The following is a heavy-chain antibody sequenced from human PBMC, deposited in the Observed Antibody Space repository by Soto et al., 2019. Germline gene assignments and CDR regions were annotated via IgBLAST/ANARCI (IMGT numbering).Heavy chain of an antibody. CDR2: ISGSGGST. D-gene: IGHD6-25*01. J-gene: IGHJ5*02. CDR3: AKDRLDPPGSWFDP. V-gene: IGHV3-23*01. CDR1: GFTFSSYA. Sequence: EVQLLESGGGLVQPGGSLRLSCAASGFTFSSYAMSWVRQAPGKGLEWVSAISGSGGSTYYADSVKGRFTISRDNSKNTLYLQMNRLRAEDTDVYYCAKDRLDPPGSWFDPWGQGTLVTVSS.